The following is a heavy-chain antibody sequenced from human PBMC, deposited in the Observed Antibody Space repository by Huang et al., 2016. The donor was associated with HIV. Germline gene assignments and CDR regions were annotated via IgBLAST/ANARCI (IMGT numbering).Heavy chain of an antibody. V-gene: IGHV1-24*01. D-gene: IGHD2-21*01. CDR2: FAPEHGET. CDR3: ATGFDTYYDI. CDR1: GYTLTELS. J-gene: IGHJ3*02. Sequence: QVQLVQSGAEVKKPGASVKVSCKVSGYTLTELSIHWVRQAPGKGLEWRGGFAPEHGETNHAQNFQGRVTMTEDTSTDTAYMELNSLRSEDTAVYYCATGFDTYYDIWGQGTMVIASS.